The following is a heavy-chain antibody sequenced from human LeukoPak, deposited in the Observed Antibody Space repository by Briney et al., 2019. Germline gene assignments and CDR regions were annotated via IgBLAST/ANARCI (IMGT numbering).Heavy chain of an antibody. V-gene: IGHV4-59*01. J-gene: IGHJ6*02. Sequence: KSSETLSLTCTVSGGSISSYYWSWIRQPPGKGLEWIGYIYYSGSTNYNPSLKSRVTISVDTSKNQFSLKLSSVTAADTAVYYCARDERGMDAWGQGTTVTVSS. CDR3: ARDERGMDA. CDR2: IYYSGST. CDR1: GGSISSYY.